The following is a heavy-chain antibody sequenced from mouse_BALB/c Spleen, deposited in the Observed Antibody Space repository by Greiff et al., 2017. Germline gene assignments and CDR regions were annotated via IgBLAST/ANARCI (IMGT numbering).Heavy chain of an antibody. Sequence: EVQGVESGGGLVQPGGSRKLSCAASGFTFSSFGMHGVRQAPEKGLEWVAYISSGSSTIYYADTVKGRFTISRDNPKNTLFLQMTSLRSEDTAMYYCARSPNYYAMDYWGQGTSVTVSS. CDR3: ARSPNYYAMDY. CDR2: ISSGSSTI. V-gene: IGHV5-17*02. CDR1: GFTFSSFG. J-gene: IGHJ4*01.